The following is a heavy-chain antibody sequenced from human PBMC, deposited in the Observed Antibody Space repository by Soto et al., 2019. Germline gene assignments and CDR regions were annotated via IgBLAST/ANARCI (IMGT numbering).Heavy chain of an antibody. J-gene: IGHJ5*02. D-gene: IGHD6-19*01. V-gene: IGHV1-69*13. Sequence: SVKVSGKASGGTFSSYAISWVRQAPGQGLEWMGGIIPIFGTANYAQKFQGRVTITADESTSTAYMELSSLRSEDTAVYYCARVAAVAGSMRGPQLYWFDPWGQGTLVTVSS. CDR3: ARVAAVAGSMRGPQLYWFDP. CDR1: GGTFSSYA. CDR2: IIPIFGTA.